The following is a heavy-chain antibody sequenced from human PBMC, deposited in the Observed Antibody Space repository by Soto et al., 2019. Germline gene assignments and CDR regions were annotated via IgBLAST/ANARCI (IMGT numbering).Heavy chain of an antibody. CDR3: ARALNYDFWSGFLNWFDP. CDR2: ISSSGSTI. D-gene: IGHD3-3*01. V-gene: IGHV3-11*01. CDR1: GFTFSDYY. Sequence: QVQLVESGGGLVKPGGSLRLSCAASGFTFSDYYMSWIRQAPGKGLEWVSYISSSGSTIYYADSVKGRFTISRDNAKNSLYLKMNSLRAEDTAVYYCARALNYDFWSGFLNWFDPWGQGTLVTVSS. J-gene: IGHJ5*02.